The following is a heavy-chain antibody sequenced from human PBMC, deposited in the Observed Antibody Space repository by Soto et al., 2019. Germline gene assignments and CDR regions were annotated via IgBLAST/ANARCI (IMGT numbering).Heavy chain of an antibody. CDR1: GGTFSSYP. J-gene: IGHJ4*02. Sequence: QVQLVQSGAEVKKPGSSVKVSCKASGGTFSSYPISWVRQAPGQGLVWMGGISPICDTANYAQKFRGRVTSTANESMSTAIIDLRSLRSEDPAVYYCARPPSASLPYYFAYWGEGTLVTVSA. CDR3: ARPPSASLPYYFAY. D-gene: IGHD6-19*01. CDR2: ISPICDTA. V-gene: IGHV1-69*12.